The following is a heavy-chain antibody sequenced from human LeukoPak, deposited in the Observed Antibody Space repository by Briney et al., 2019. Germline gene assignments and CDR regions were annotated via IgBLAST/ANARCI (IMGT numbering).Heavy chain of an antibody. V-gene: IGHV4-34*01. CDR1: GGSFSGYY. Sequence: ASETLSLTCAVYGGSFSGYYWSWIRQPPGKGLEWIGEINHSGSTNYNPSLKSRVTISVDTSKNQFSLKLSSVTAADTAVYYCASGLEAAAAKKSHREPNNWFDPWGQGTLVTVSS. CDR2: INHSGST. D-gene: IGHD6-13*01. J-gene: IGHJ5*02. CDR3: ASGLEAAAAKKSHREPNNWFDP.